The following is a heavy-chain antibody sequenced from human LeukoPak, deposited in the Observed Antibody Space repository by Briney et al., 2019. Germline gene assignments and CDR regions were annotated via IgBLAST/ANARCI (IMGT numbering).Heavy chain of an antibody. J-gene: IGHJ6*04. D-gene: IGHD3-10*02. CDR1: GFTFSTYG. V-gene: IGHV3-30*02. CDR3: AELGITMIGGV. CDR2: IHYDGTNK. Sequence: PGGSLRLSCAASGFTFSTYGMHWVRQAPGKGLEWVTSIHYDGTNKYYADSVKGRFTISRDNAKNSLYLQMNSLRAEDTAVYYCAELGITMIGGVWGKGTTVTISS.